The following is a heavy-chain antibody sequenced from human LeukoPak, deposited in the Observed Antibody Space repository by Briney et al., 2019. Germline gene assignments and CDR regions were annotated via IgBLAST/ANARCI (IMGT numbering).Heavy chain of an antibody. Sequence: HGESLKISCKGSGSRFTSYWISWVRQMPGKGLEWMGRIDPSDSYTNYSPSFQGHVTISADKSISTAYLQWSSLKASDTAMYYCATDYGSGSYSYWGQGTLVTVSS. D-gene: IGHD3-10*01. CDR3: ATDYGSGSYSY. CDR2: IDPSDSYT. CDR1: GSRFTSYW. V-gene: IGHV5-10-1*01. J-gene: IGHJ4*02.